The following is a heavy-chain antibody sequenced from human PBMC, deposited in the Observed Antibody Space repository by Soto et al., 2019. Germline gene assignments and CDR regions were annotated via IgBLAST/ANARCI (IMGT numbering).Heavy chain of an antibody. V-gene: IGHV1-2*04. D-gene: IGHD6-19*01. CDR3: ARSAGAGTGYFDY. J-gene: IGHJ4*02. CDR1: GYTFTGYY. CDR2: INPNSGGT. Sequence: QVQLVQSWAEVKKPGASVKVSCKASGYTFTGYYMHWVLQAPGQGLEWMGWINPNSGGTNYAQKFQGWVTMTRDTSISTAYMELRRLRSDDTAVYYCARSAGAGTGYFDYWGQGTLVTVSS.